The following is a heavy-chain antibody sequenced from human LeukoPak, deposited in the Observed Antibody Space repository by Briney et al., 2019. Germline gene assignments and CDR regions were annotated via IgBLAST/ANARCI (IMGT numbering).Heavy chain of an antibody. CDR1: GYTFTSYY. CDR3: AMGFGDYVLGYAFDI. J-gene: IGHJ3*02. CDR2: INPSGGST. D-gene: IGHD3-16*01. Sequence: ASVKVSCKASGYTFTSYYMHWVRQAPGQGLEWMGIINPSGGSTSYAQKFQGRVTVTRDTSTSTVYMELRSLRSDDTAVYYCAMGFGDYVLGYAFDIWGQGTMVTVSS. V-gene: IGHV1-46*01.